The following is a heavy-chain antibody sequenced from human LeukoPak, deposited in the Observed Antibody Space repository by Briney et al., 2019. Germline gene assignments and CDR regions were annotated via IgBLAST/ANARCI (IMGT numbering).Heavy chain of an antibody. J-gene: IGHJ6*02. D-gene: IGHD2-2*01. CDR3: AKDKGSIIVVVPAAIGGMDV. V-gene: IGHV3-23*01. CDR1: GFTFSSYA. Sequence: PGGSLRLSCAASGFTFSSYAMSWVRQAPGKGLEWVSAISGSGGSTYYADSVKGRFTISRDNSKNTLYLQMNSLRAEDTAVYYCAKDKGSIIVVVPAAIGGMDVWGQGTTVTVSS. CDR2: ISGSGGST.